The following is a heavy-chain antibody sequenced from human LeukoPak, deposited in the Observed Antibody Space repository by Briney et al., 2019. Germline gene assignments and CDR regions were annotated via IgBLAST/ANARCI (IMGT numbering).Heavy chain of an antibody. V-gene: IGHV1-69*13. J-gene: IGHJ3*02. CDR3: ARGSGEATTRRNAFDI. D-gene: IGHD5-12*01. Sequence: ASVKVSCKASRGTFSSYAISWVRQAPGQGLEWMGGIIPIFGTANYAQKFQGRVMITADESTSTAYMELSSLRSEDTAVYYCARGSGEATTRRNAFDIWGQGTMVTVSS. CDR2: IIPIFGTA. CDR1: RGTFSSYA.